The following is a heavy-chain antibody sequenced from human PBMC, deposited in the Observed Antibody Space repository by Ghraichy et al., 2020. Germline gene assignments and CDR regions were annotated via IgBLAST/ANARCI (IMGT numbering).Heavy chain of an antibody. V-gene: IGHV3-21*01. J-gene: IGHJ5*02. Sequence: GGSLRLSCAASGFTFSSYSMNWVRQAPGKGLEWVSSISSSSSYIYYADSVKGRFTISRDNAKNSLYLQMNSLRAEDTAVYYCARGASGYNWNDDWGQGTLVTVSS. CDR1: GFTFSSYS. CDR3: ARGASGYNWNDD. CDR2: ISSSSSYI.